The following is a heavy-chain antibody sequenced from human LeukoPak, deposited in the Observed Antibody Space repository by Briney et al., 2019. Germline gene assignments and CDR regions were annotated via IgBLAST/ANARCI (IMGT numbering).Heavy chain of an antibody. CDR3: AREPPPDGYSSGWYPEDY. V-gene: IGHV3-7*01. Sequence: GGSLRLSCAASGFTFSSYWISWVRRAPGKGLEGVANIKQDGSEKYYVDSVKGRFTISRDNAKNSLYLQMNSLRAEDTAVYYCAREPPPDGYSSGWYPEDYWGQGTLVTVSS. CDR2: IKQDGSEK. J-gene: IGHJ4*02. CDR1: GFTFSSYW. D-gene: IGHD6-19*01.